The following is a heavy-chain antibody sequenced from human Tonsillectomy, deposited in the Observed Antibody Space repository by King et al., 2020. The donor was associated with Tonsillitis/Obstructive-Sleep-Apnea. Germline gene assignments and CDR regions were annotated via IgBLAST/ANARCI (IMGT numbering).Heavy chain of an antibody. J-gene: IGHJ6*03. CDR2: ISSSGSTI. D-gene: IGHD5/OR15-5a*01. Sequence: VQLVESGGGLVQPGGSLRLSCAASGFTFSTYEMNWVRQAPGKGLEWVSYISSSGSTIYYADSVKGRFTISRDNVKNSLYLQMNSLRAEDTAVYYCARDKRGRWVYGYYDMDVWGEGSTVTVSS. CDR1: GFTFSTYE. CDR3: ARDKRGRWVYGYYDMDV. V-gene: IGHV3-48*03.